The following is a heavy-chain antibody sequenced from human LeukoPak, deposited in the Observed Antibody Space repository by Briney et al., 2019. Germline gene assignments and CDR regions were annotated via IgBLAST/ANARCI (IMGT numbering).Heavy chain of an antibody. V-gene: IGHV4-61*02. CDR2: IYNSGST. CDR3: ARQTFGVLYFDS. D-gene: IGHD3-10*01. Sequence: PSETLSLTCSVSGGSISRGSYYWNWIRQPAGKGLVWMGRIYNSGSTNYNPSLKSRVTISTDMSKNQFSLKLTSVTAADTAVYYCARQTFGVLYFDSWGQGTLAIVSS. CDR1: GGSISRGSYY. J-gene: IGHJ4*02.